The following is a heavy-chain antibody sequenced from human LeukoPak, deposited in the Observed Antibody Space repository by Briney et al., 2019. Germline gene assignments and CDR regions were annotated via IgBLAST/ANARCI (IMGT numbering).Heavy chain of an antibody. CDR2: ISYDGTNK. V-gene: IGHV3-30-3*01. J-gene: IGHJ4*02. Sequence: PGRPLGLSCAASGFTFSTFAMHWVRQAPGKGLEWVAVISYDGTNKYYADSVKGQFTISRDNSKNTLYLQMNSLRAEDTAVYYCARCSLAYFDYWGQGTLVTVSS. CDR3: ARCSLAYFDY. CDR1: GFTFSTFA.